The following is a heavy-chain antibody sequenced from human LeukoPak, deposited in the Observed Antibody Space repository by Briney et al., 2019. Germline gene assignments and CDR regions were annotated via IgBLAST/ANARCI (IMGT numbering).Heavy chain of an antibody. CDR1: GDSIRSNNYY. CDR3: ARSRPQVTTWYFDI. V-gene: IGHV4-39*07. Sequence: SETLSLTCTVSGDSIRSNNYYWHRIRQPPGKGLEWIGEINHSGGTNHNPSLKNRVTTSIDTSKNQFSLKLSSVTAADTAIYYCARSRPQVTTWYFDIWGRGTLVTVSS. CDR2: INHSGGT. J-gene: IGHJ2*01. D-gene: IGHD4-17*01.